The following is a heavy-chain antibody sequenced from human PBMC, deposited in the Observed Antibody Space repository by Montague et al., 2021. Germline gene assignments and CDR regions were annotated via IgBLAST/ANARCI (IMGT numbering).Heavy chain of an antibody. D-gene: IGHD2-15*01. CDR1: GGTFTGYY. CDR2: IDHKETV. CDR3: ARGTTDSDSDYQNLSCVGNKCHLATTSSPPSGCFDV. V-gene: IGHV4-34*01. Sequence: SETLSLTCAVYGGTFTGYYWSWIRQSPGKGLEWIGEIDHKETVTHNPSLKSRLRLSVDRSKNQFSLKLNSVTAADTATYYCARGTTDSDSDYQNLSCVGNKCHLATTSSPPSGCFDVWGRGTVVAVSS. J-gene: IGHJ3*01.